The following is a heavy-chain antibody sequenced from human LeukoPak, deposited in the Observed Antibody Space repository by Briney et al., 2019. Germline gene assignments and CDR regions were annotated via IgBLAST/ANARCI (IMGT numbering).Heavy chain of an antibody. V-gene: IGHV4-59*01. CDR2: IYYSGST. CDR3: ARVSPSSGWDIDY. D-gene: IGHD6-19*01. CDR1: GGSISSYY. Sequence: SETLSLTCTVSGGSISSYYWSWIRQPPGKGLEWIGYIYYSGSTNYNPSLKSRVTISVDTSKDQFSLKLSSVTAADTAVYYCARVSPSSGWDIDYWGQGTLVTVSS. J-gene: IGHJ4*02.